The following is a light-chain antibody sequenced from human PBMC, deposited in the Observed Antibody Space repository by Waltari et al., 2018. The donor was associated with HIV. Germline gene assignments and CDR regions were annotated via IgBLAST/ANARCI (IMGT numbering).Light chain of an antibody. V-gene: IGLV1-44*01. CDR1: RSNIGSNT. CDR2: NDN. J-gene: IGLJ3*02. Sequence: QSVLTQPPSASGTPGQRVTISCSGTRSNIGSNTVNWYQLLPGTAPNLLIYNDNERPSGLPGRFSGSRSGASASLAISGLQPEDEADYYCSSWDDRLNGQGVFGGGTKLTVL. CDR3: SSWDDRLNGQGV.